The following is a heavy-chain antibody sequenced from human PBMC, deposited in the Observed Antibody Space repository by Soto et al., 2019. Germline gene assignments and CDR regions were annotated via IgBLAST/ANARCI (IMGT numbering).Heavy chain of an antibody. Sequence: EVQLVESGGGLVQPGGSLKLSCAASGFTFSGSAMHWVRQASGKGLEWVGRIRSKANSYATAYAASVKGRFTISRDDSKNTAFLQMNILKTDDTAVYYCTRHWRWLNPRDYLGQGTLVTFSS. CDR2: IRSKANSYAT. V-gene: IGHV3-73*02. CDR3: TRHWRWLNPRDY. CDR1: GFTFSGSA. D-gene: IGHD3-3*01. J-gene: IGHJ4*02.